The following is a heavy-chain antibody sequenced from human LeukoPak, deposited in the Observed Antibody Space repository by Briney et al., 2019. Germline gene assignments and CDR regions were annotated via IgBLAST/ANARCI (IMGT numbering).Heavy chain of an antibody. D-gene: IGHD3-22*01. J-gene: IGHJ3*02. CDR3: ARDLYYYDSSGYYLWGFDI. CDR2: IYTSGST. CDR1: GGSLSSYF. Sequence: SETLSLTCPGSGGSLSSYFWSWIRQPPGKGLEWIGRIYTSGSTNYNPSLQSRVTISVDTSQNQFSLKLSSVTAADTAVYYCARDLYYYDSSGYYLWGFDIWGQGTMVTVSS. V-gene: IGHV4-4*08.